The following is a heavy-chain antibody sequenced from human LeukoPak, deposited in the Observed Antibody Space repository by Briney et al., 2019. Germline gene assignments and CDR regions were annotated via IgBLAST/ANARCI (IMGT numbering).Heavy chain of an antibody. V-gene: IGHV1-2*02. Sequence: ASVKVSCKASGYTFIGYYVHWVRQAPGQGLEWMGWINPNSGGTNYAQKFQGRVTMTRDTSISTAYMELSRLRSDDTAVYYCARDNSSSWYSTEYYYYYMDAWGKGTTVTVSS. D-gene: IGHD6-13*01. CDR2: INPNSGGT. CDR3: ARDNSSSWYSTEYYYYYMDA. J-gene: IGHJ6*03. CDR1: GYTFIGYY.